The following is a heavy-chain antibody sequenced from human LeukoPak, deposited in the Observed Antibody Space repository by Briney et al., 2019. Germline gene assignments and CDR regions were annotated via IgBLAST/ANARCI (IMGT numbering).Heavy chain of an antibody. CDR3: ASFHYYGSGAYYLSY. Sequence: PGGSLRLSCVASGFTLSSYAMTWVRPAPGRGLEWVSDICDSGATTYYADSVKGRFTISRDNSKNTLYLQMSSLRAEDTAVYFCASFHYYGSGAYYLSYWGQGTLVTVSS. CDR1: GFTLSSYA. J-gene: IGHJ4*02. D-gene: IGHD3-10*01. V-gene: IGHV3-23*01. CDR2: ICDSGATT.